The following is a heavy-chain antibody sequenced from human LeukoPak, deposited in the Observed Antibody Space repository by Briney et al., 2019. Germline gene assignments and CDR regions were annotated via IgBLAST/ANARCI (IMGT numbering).Heavy chain of an antibody. V-gene: IGHV3-33*01. CDR2: IWYDASKT. Sequence: PGKSLRLSCAASGFTFTDYGLHWVRQAPGKGLEWVAVIWYDASKTFYADSVKGRFTISRDDAMITLYLQMDNLSADDTAVYYCARESGGDYYMDVWGKGTTVIVSS. D-gene: IGHD3-10*01. CDR1: GFTFTDYG. J-gene: IGHJ6*03. CDR3: ARESGGDYYMDV.